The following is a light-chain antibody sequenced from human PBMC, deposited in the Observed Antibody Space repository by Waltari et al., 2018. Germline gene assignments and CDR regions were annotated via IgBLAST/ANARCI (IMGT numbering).Light chain of an antibody. CDR3: LQHNSYPQT. Sequence: DIQMTQSPSSLSASVGDRVNITCRASQDIRNDLGWFQQKPGKAPKRLIYAGLRLQSGVPSRFRGSWFGTEFTLTITDLQPDDFATYYCLQHNSYPQTFGQGTKVDFK. V-gene: IGKV1-17*02. J-gene: IGKJ1*01. CDR2: AGL. CDR1: QDIRND.